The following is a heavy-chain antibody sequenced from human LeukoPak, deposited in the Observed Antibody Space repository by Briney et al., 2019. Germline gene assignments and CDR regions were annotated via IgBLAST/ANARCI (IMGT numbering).Heavy chain of an antibody. V-gene: IGHV4-59*08. CDR2: IYYSGST. CDR1: GGSISSYY. D-gene: IGHD6-13*01. J-gene: IGHJ4*02. Sequence: SETLSLTCTVSGGSISSYYWSWIRQPPGKGLEWIGYIYYSGSTNYNPSLKSRVTISVDTSKNQFSLKLSSVTAADTAVFYCARVTGYVMEDYFDYWGQGTLVTVSS. CDR3: ARVTGYVMEDYFDY.